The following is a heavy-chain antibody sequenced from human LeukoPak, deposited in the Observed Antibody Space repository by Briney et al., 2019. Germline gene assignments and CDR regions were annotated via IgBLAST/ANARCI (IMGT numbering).Heavy chain of an antibody. D-gene: IGHD3-22*01. V-gene: IGHV4-31*03. Sequence: SETLSLTCTVSGGSISSGGYYWSWIRQHPGKGLEWIGYIYYSGSTYYNPSLKSRVTISVDTSKNQFSLKLSSVTAADTAVYYCARGDYYDSSGRVFDYWGQGTLVTVSS. CDR3: ARGDYYDSSGRVFDY. CDR2: IYYSGST. J-gene: IGHJ4*02. CDR1: GGSISSGGYY.